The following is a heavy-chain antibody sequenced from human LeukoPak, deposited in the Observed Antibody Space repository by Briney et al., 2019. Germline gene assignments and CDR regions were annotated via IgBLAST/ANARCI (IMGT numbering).Heavy chain of an antibody. CDR1: GFTFSSYW. CDR3: AREDYGDYFDY. Sequence: PGGSLRLSCAASGFTFSSYWMHWVRQAPGKGLVWVSRVNSDGSATSYADSVKGRFTISRDNAKNTLYLQMHSLRAEDTAVYYCAREDYGDYFDYWGQGTLVTVSS. D-gene: IGHD4-17*01. V-gene: IGHV3-74*01. J-gene: IGHJ4*02. CDR2: VNSDGSAT.